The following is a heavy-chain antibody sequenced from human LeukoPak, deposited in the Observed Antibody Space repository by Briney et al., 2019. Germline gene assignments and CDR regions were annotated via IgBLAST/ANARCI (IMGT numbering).Heavy chain of an antibody. Sequence: GGSLRLSCAASGFTFSSYGMHWVRQAPGKGLEWVALIRYDGSNKYYADSVKGRFTISRDNSKNTLYLQMNSLRAEDTAVYYCAKDLSGYSYGYNAFDIWGQGTMVTVSS. CDR3: AKDLSGYSYGYNAFDI. J-gene: IGHJ3*02. CDR1: GFTFSSYG. D-gene: IGHD5-18*01. V-gene: IGHV3-30*02. CDR2: IRYDGSNK.